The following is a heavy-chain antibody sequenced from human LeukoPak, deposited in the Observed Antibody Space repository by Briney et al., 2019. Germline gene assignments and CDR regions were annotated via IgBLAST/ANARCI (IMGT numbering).Heavy chain of an antibody. CDR3: ARERSNGGLRLDF. CDR1: GYTFTDYY. J-gene: IGHJ4*02. D-gene: IGHD3-16*01. CDR2: INPNSGVT. V-gene: IGHV1-2*02. Sequence: ASVTVSCKASGYTFTDYYMHWVRQPPGQGLEWMGWINPNSGVTNYAQNFQGRVTMTRDTSISTAYMGLTWLSSDDTAVYYCARERSNGGLRLDFWGQGTLVTVSS.